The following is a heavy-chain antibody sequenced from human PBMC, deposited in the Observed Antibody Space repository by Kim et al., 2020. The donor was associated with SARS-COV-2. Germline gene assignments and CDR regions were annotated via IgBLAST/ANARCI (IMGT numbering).Heavy chain of an antibody. V-gene: IGHV1-18*04. CDR1: GYTFTSYG. J-gene: IGHJ4*02. Sequence: ASVKVSCKASGYTFTSYGISWVRQAPGQGLEWMGWISAYNGNTNYAQKLQGRVTMTTDTSTSTAYMELRSLRSDDTAVYYCAAGRMGATPTLPFDYWGQGTLVTVSS. D-gene: IGHD1-26*01. CDR2: ISAYNGNT. CDR3: AAGRMGATPTLPFDY.